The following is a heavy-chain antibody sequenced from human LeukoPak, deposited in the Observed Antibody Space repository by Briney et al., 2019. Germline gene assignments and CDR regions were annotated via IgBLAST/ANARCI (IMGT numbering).Heavy chain of an antibody. D-gene: IGHD5-24*01. CDR3: ARGLDGYNR. Sequence: SETLSLTCTVSGGSISSGSYYWSWIRQPAGTGLEWIGRIYTSGSTNYNPSLKSRVTISVDTSKNQFSLKLSSVTAADTAVYYCARGLDGYNRWGQGTLVTVSS. V-gene: IGHV4-61*02. J-gene: IGHJ4*02. CDR2: IYTSGST. CDR1: GGSISSGSYY.